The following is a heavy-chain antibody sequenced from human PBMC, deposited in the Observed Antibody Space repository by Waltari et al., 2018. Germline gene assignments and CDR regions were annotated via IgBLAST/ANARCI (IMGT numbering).Heavy chain of an antibody. CDR2: ISYDGSNK. CDR3: ARAFYGAYYMDV. V-gene: IGHV3-30-3*01. D-gene: IGHD3-10*01. Sequence: QVQLVESGGGVVQPGGSLRPSCAASGFPFSSYALHWVRQAPGKGLGWVAVISYDGSNKYYADSVKGRFTISRDNSKNTLYLQMNSLRAEDTAVYYCARAFYGAYYMDVWGKGTTVTVSS. CDR1: GFPFSSYA. J-gene: IGHJ6*03.